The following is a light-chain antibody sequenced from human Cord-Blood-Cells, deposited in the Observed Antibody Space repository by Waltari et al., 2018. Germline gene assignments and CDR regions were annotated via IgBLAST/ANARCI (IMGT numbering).Light chain of an antibody. CDR2: AAS. V-gene: IGKV1-9*01. J-gene: IGKJ2*01. CDR3: QQLNSYPYT. CDR1: PVISSY. Sequence: DIQLTQSPSFLSASVGDRATTTCRASPVISSYLAWYQPKPGKAPKLLIYAASTLQSGVPSRFSGSGSGTEFTLTISSLQPEDFATYYCQQLNSYPYTFGQGTKLEIK.